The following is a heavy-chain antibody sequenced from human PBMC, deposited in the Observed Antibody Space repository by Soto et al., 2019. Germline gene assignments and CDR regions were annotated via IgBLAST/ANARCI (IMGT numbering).Heavy chain of an antibody. D-gene: IGHD3-10*01. CDR2: ISYDGSIK. CDR1: GFNFSNYG. J-gene: IGHJ6*02. CDR3: EKPRGVRWVVSGLDV. V-gene: IGHV3-30*18. Sequence: QVQLVESGGGVVQPGRSLRLSCAASGFNFSNYGMHWVRQAPGKGLEWVAVISYDGSIKHFADSVKGRFTISRDTSKNTLYLQMNSLRAEDTAVYYCEKPRGVRWVVSGLDVWGQGTTVTVSS.